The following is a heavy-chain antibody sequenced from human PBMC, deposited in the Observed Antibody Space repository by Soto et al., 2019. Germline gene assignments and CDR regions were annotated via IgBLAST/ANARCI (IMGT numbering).Heavy chain of an antibody. CDR1: GFTFSSYD. CDR3: GRGYSYACDY. Sequence: EVQLLESGGGLVKPGGSLRLSCAVSGFTFSSYDMSWIRQAPGKGLEWVSVISSSSGTTNYADSVKGRFTISRDNSKSTPYLQMNRLSAEDTAVYYGGRGYSYACDYWGQGTLVTVSS. J-gene: IGHJ4*02. V-gene: IGHV3-23*01. D-gene: IGHD5-18*01. CDR2: ISSSSGTT.